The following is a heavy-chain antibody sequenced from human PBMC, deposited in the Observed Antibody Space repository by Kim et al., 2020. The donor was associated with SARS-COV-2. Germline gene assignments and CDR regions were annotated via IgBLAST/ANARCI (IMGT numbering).Heavy chain of an antibody. CDR3: ARDLHYDILTGYYNRGGLVMDV. CDR2: IIPIFGTA. J-gene: IGHJ6*02. V-gene: IGHV1-69*13. D-gene: IGHD3-9*01. Sequence: SVKVSCKASGGTFSSYAISWVRQAPGQGLEWMGGIIPIFGTANYAQKFQGRVTITADESTSTAYMELSSLRSEDTAVYYCARDLHYDILTGYYNRGGLVMDVWGQGTTVTVSS. CDR1: GGTFSSYA.